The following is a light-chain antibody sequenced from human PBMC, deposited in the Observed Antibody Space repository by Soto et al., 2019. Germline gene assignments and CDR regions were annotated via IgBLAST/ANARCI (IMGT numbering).Light chain of an antibody. CDR2: WAS. V-gene: IGKV4-1*01. CDR1: QSLFYSAYRTNY. CDR3: LQYSGGPPHT. J-gene: IGKJ2*01. Sequence: DIVLTQSPDSLAVFLGERATITCKSSQSLFYSAYRTNYLAWYQDKPRQPPKMLISWASTRASGVPDRFSGSGSGTDFTLTISSLQAEDVAVYYCLQYSGGPPHTFGQGTKLEI.